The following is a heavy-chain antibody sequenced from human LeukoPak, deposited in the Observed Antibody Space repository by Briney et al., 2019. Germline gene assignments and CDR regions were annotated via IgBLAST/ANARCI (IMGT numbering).Heavy chain of an antibody. J-gene: IGHJ4*02. V-gene: IGHV4-34*01. Sequence: KTSETLSLTCAVYGGSFSGYYWSWIRQPPGKGLEWIGEINHSGSTNYNPSLKSRVTILVDTSKNQFSLKLSSVTAADTAVYYCARDTIAVAGFDYWGQGTLVTVSS. D-gene: IGHD6-19*01. CDR1: GGSFSGYY. CDR3: ARDTIAVAGFDY. CDR2: INHSGST.